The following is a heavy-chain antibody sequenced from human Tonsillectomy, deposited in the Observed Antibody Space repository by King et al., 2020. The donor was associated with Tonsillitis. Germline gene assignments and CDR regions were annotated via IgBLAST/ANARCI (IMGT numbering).Heavy chain of an antibody. CDR1: GFAFSSYA. CDR2: ISYDGSNK. V-gene: IGHV3-30-3*01. D-gene: IGHD4-23*01. J-gene: IGHJ4*02. Sequence: VQLVESGGGVVQPGRSLRLSCAASGFAFSSYAMHWVRQAPGKGLEWVAVISYDGSNKYYADSVKGRFTISRDNSKNTLYLQMNSLRAEDTAVYYCARDPREMTKVISGVDYWAREPWSASPQ. CDR3: ARDPREMTKVISGVDY.